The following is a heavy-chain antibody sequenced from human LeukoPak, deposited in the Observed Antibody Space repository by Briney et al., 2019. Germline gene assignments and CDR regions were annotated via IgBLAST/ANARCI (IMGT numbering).Heavy chain of an antibody. CDR1: GYTLTGYY. Sequence: AAVKVSCKASGYTLTGYYMHWVRQAPGQGLEWMGWMNPNSGGTKYAQKFQGRVTMTRDTSISTAYMELSRLRSDDTAMYYCARDKLGLGELSLYDQWGQGTLVTVFS. CDR2: MNPNSGGT. D-gene: IGHD3-16*02. CDR3: ARDKLGLGELSLYDQ. V-gene: IGHV1-2*02. J-gene: IGHJ5*02.